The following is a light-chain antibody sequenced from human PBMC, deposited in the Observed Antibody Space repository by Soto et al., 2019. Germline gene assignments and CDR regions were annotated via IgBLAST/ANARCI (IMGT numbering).Light chain of an antibody. CDR2: GNS. J-gene: IGLJ2*01. V-gene: IGLV1-40*01. CDR1: GSNIGAGYD. Sequence: QSALTQPPSVSGAPGQRVTISCTGSGSNIGAGYDVHWYQQLPGTAPKLLIYGNSNRPSGVPDRFSGSKFGTSASLAITGLQAEDEADYYCQSYDSSLSVVVFGGGTQLTVL. CDR3: QSYDSSLSVVV.